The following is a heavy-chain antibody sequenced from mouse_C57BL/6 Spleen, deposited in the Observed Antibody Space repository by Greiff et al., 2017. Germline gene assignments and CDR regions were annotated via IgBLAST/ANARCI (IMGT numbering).Heavy chain of an antibody. CDR3: ARIREDYAMDY. CDR2: INPYNGGT. CDR1: GYTFTDYY. V-gene: IGHV1-19*01. J-gene: IGHJ4*01. Sequence: EVKLQQSGPVLVKPGASVKMSCKASGYTFTDYYMNWVKQSHGKSLEWIGVINPYNGGTSYNQKFKGKATLTVDKSSSTAYMELNSLTSEDSAVYYCARIREDYAMDYWGQGTSVTVSS.